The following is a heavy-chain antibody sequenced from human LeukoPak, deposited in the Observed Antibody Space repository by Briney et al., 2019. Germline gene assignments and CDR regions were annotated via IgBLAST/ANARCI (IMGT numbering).Heavy chain of an antibody. J-gene: IGHJ4*02. Sequence: GGSLRLSCAASGFTSSSSWMHWVRQAPGKGLVWVSRINSDGSSTSYADSVKVRFTISRDNAKNSLYLQMNSLRAEDTAVYYCARDPTYHYDSSGFDYWGQGTLVTVSS. CDR3: ARDPTYHYDSSGFDY. D-gene: IGHD3-22*01. V-gene: IGHV3-74*01. CDR1: GFTSSSSW. CDR2: INSDGSST.